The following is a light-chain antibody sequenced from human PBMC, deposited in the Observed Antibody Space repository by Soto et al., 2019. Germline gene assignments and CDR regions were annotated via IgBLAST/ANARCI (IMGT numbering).Light chain of an antibody. CDR2: EVT. J-gene: IGLJ1*01. CDR1: SSDVGGYNS. V-gene: IGLV2-14*01. CDR3: SSYTSSSTRV. Sequence: HSVLTQPASVSGSPGQSITISCTGTSSDVGGYNSVSWYQQHPGKAPKLVIYEVTNRPSGISNRFSGSKSGNTASLTISGPQAEDEADYYCSSYTSSSTRVFGTGTKVTVL.